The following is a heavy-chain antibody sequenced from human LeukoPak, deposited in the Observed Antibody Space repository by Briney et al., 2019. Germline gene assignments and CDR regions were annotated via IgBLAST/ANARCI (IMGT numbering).Heavy chain of an antibody. J-gene: IGHJ6*02. CDR3: AKGGPAAGFYYYYGMDV. D-gene: IGHD6-13*01. V-gene: IGHV3-23*01. Sequence: GGSLRLSCAASGFTFSSYAMSWVRQAPGKGLEWASAISGSGGSTYYADSVKGRFTISRDNSKNTLYLQMNSLRAEDTAVYYCAKGGPAAGFYYYYGMDVWGQGTTVTVSS. CDR2: ISGSGGST. CDR1: GFTFSSYA.